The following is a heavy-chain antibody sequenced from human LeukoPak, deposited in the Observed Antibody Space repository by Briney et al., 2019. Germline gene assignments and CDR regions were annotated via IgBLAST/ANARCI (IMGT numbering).Heavy chain of an antibody. Sequence: TPSETLSLTCTVSGGSISSSSYYWGWIRQPPGKGLEWIGSIYYSGSTYYNPSLKNRVTISVDTSKNQFSLKLSSVTAADTAVYYCARGPYYYDSSGYYADYWGQGTLVTVSS. CDR2: IYYSGST. D-gene: IGHD3-22*01. CDR3: ARGPYYYDSSGYYADY. V-gene: IGHV4-39*07. CDR1: GGSISSSSYY. J-gene: IGHJ4*02.